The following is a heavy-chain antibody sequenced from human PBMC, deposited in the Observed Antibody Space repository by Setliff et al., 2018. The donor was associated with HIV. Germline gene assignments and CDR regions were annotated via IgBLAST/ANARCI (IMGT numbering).Heavy chain of an antibody. V-gene: IGHV1-2*02. D-gene: IGHD2-21*01. CDR1: GYTFTGYH. CDR3: ARYALCSDDCSDEGADI. J-gene: IGHJ4*02. Sequence: ASVKVSCKTSGYTFTGYHMHWVRQAPGQGLEWMGWINPNSGGTIYAQKFQDRVAMTADTSTNTVYMELRSLRSDDTAVYYCARYALCSDDCSDEGADIWGQGTLVTVSS. CDR2: INPNSGGT.